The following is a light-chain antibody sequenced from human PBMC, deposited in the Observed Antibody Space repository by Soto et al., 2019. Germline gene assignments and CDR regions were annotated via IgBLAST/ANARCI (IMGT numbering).Light chain of an antibody. J-gene: IGLJ3*02. CDR1: SSDVGAYNY. CDR2: EVS. Sequence: QSALTQPRSASGSPGQSVTISCTRTSSDVGAYNYVSWYQQHPGKVPKLMIYEVSRRPSGVPDRFSGSKSGNTASLTISGLQADDEADYYCCSYAGSYTLVFGGGTKLTVL. V-gene: IGLV2-11*01. CDR3: CSYAGSYTLV.